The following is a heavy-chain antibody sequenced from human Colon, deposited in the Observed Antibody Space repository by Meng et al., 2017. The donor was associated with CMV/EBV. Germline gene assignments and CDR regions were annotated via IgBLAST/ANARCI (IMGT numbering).Heavy chain of an antibody. Sequence: SVGSSSFPWAWISQPPGKGLEWIGTIYYSGSTYYNPSLKSRVTISVDTSKNQFSLEVTSVTAADTAVYYCAREDSLVRGARGYFDHWGQGALVTVSS. CDR3: AREDSLVRGARGYFDH. D-gene: IGHD3-10*01. CDR2: IYYSGST. V-gene: IGHV4-39*07. CDR1: SVGSSSFP. J-gene: IGHJ4*01.